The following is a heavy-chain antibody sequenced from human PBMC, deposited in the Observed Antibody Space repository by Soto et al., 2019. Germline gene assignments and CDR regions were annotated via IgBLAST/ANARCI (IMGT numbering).Heavy chain of an antibody. J-gene: IGHJ6*02. Sequence: QVQLVQFGAEVRKPGASVKVSCKVSGYTLTELSIHWVRQAPGKGLEWMGSFDPEDGETIYTQKFQGRVTMTEDTSTATAFLDLSSLRSEDTAIYDCSTSPELPLGVDVWGQGTTVTVSS. D-gene: IGHD1-7*01. V-gene: IGHV1-24*01. CDR1: GYTLTELS. CDR3: STSPELPLGVDV. CDR2: FDPEDGET.